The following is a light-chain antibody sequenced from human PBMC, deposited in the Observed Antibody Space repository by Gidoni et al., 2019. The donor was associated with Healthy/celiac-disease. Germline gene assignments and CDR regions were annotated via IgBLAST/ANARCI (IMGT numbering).Light chain of an antibody. CDR3: SSYTSSSTLDVV. Sequence: QSALTQPASVSGSPGQSLTISCTGTSSDVGVYNYVSWYQQHPGKAPKLMIYDVSNRPSGVSNRFSGSKSGNTASLTISGLQAEDEADYYCSSYTSSSTLDVVFGGGTKLTVL. J-gene: IGLJ2*01. CDR2: DVS. CDR1: SSDVGVYNY. V-gene: IGLV2-14*03.